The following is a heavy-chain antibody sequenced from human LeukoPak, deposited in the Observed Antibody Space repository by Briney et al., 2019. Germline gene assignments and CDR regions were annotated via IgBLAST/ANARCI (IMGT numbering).Heavy chain of an antibody. D-gene: IGHD3-9*01. CDR3: ARSHYDILTGYYYYGMDV. V-gene: IGHV3-48*03. CDR2: VTGSGSTI. Sequence: PGGSLRLSCAASGFTFRSDAMTWVRQAPGKGLEWVSGVTGSGSTIYYADSVKGRFTISRDNAKNSLYLQMNSLRAEDTAAYYCARSHYDILTGYYYYGMDVWGQGTTVTVSS. J-gene: IGHJ6*02. CDR1: GFTFRSDA.